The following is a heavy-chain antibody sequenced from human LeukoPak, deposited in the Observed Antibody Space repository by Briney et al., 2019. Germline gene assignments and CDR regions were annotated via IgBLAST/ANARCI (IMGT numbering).Heavy chain of an antibody. CDR3: ARDIPGALTGFCRGFDH. V-gene: IGHV3-53*01. J-gene: IGHJ4*02. CDR2: IYSDGRT. Sequence: GGSLRLSCAASGFTVSTNYMSWVRQAPGKGLEWVSVIYSDGRTYYADSVKGRFTISRDNSKNTLYLQMNSLRAEDTAVYYCARDIPGALTGFCRGFDHWGQGTPVTVSS. D-gene: IGHD3-9*01. CDR1: GFTVSTNY.